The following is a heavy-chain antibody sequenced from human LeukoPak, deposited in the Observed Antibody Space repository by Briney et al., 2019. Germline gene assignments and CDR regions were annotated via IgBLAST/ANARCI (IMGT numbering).Heavy chain of an antibody. CDR3: ARTPKGGITMVRGNWFDP. V-gene: IGHV4-39*07. D-gene: IGHD3-10*01. CDR2: IYYSGST. J-gene: IGHJ5*02. Sequence: SETLSLTCTVSGGSISSSSYYWGWIRQPPGKGLEWIGSIYYSGSTYYNPSLKSRVTISVDTSKNQFSLKLSSVTAADTAVYYCARTPKGGITMVRGNWFDPWGQGTLVTVSS. CDR1: GGSISSSSYY.